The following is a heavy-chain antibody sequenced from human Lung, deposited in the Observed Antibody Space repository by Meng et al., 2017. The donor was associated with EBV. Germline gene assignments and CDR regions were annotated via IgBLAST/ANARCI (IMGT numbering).Heavy chain of an antibody. Sequence: QVAQAGPGVGKPAHAPPLTCVILGDSVSSSSAAWTVIRQSPSRGLEWLGRKYYRSKWYNDYAVFVKSRITINPDTSKNQFSLQLNSVTPEDTAVYYCARGATSVFDLWGRGTLVTVSS. CDR2: KYYRSKWYN. CDR1: GDSVSSSSAA. CDR3: ARGATSVFDL. V-gene: IGHV6-1*02. J-gene: IGHJ2*01.